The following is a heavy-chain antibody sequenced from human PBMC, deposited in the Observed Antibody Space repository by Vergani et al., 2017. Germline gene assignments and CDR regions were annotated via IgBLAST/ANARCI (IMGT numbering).Heavy chain of an antibody. Sequence: QLQLQESGPGLVKPSETLSLTCTVSGGSISSSSYYWGWIRQPPGKGLEWIGSIYYSGSTYYNPSLKSRVTISVDTSKNQFSLKLSSVTAADTAVYYCAWWDHTIFGGVITLGLWFDPWGQGTLVTVSS. CDR2: IYYSGST. CDR3: AWWDHTIFGGVITLGLWFDP. J-gene: IGHJ5*02. V-gene: IGHV4-39*01. D-gene: IGHD3-3*01. CDR1: GGSISSSSYY.